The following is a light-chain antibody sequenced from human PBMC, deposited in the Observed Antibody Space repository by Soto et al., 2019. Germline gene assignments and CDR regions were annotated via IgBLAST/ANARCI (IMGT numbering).Light chain of an antibody. CDR3: ETWDSDTVV. CDR2: LEGSGNY. V-gene: IGLV4-60*02. J-gene: IGLJ7*01. Sequence: QLVLTQSSSASASLGSSVKLTCTLSSGHSSFIIAWHQQQAGKAPRYLMKLEGSGNYNKGSGVPDRFSGSSSGADRYLTISNLQFEDEADYYCETWDSDTVVFGGGTQLTVL. CDR1: SGHSSFI.